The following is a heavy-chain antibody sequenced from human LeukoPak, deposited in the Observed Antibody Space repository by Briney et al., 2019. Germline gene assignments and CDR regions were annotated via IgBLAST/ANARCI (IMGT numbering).Heavy chain of an antibody. CDR2: INPNSGGT. CDR3: ARGDSYGLDYFDY. J-gene: IGHJ4*02. CDR1: GYTFTGYY. Sequence: GASVKVSCKASGYTFTGYYMHWVRQAPGQGLEWMGWINPNSGGTNYAQKFQGRVTITRDTSASTAYMELSSLRSEDTAVYYCARGDSYGLDYFDYWGQGTLVTVSS. D-gene: IGHD5-18*01. V-gene: IGHV1-2*02.